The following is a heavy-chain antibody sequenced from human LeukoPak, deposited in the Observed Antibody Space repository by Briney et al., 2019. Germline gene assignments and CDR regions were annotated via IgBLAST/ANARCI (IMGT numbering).Heavy chain of an antibody. CDR2: IYYSGST. J-gene: IGHJ4*02. Sequence: SETLSLTCTVSGGSISSYYWSWIRQPPGKGLEWIGYIYYSGSTNYNPSLKSRVTMSVDTSKNQFSLKLSSVTAADTAVYYCARGYCSGGSCYHFDYWGQGTLVTVSS. V-gene: IGHV4-59*12. CDR1: GGSISSYY. CDR3: ARGYCSGGSCYHFDY. D-gene: IGHD2-15*01.